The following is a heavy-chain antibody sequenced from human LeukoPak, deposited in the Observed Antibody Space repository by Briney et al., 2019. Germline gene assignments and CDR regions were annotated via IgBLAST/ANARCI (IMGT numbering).Heavy chain of an antibody. CDR1: GFTFSSYA. J-gene: IGHJ4*02. Sequence: GGSLRLSCAASGFTFSSYAMSWVRQAPGKGLEWVSVISGSGGSTYYADSVKGRFTISRDNSKNTLYLQMNSLRAKDTAVYYCAKDRPTIFGVVISRYFDYWGQGTLVTVSS. CDR2: ISGSGGST. D-gene: IGHD3-3*01. CDR3: AKDRPTIFGVVISRYFDY. V-gene: IGHV3-23*01.